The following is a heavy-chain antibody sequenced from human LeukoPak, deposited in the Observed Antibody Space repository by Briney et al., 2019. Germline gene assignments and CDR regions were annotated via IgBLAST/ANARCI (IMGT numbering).Heavy chain of an antibody. CDR2: ISGSGGST. V-gene: IGHV3-23*01. CDR1: GFTVSSNS. J-gene: IGHJ4*02. Sequence: PGGSLRFSGAALGFTVSSNSMNWVRQAPGKGLEWVSAISGSGGSTYYADSVKGRFTISRDNSKNTLYLQMNSLRAEDTAVYYCAKDPNKGYFDYWGQGTLVTVSS. CDR3: AKDPNKGYFDY.